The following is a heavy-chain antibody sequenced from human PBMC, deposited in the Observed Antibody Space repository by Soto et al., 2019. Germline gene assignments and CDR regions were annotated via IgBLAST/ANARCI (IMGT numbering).Heavy chain of an antibody. CDR1: GFTFSNYW. D-gene: IGHD4-17*01. J-gene: IGHJ6*02. V-gene: IGHV3-7*03. CDR3: ARTTVTTGFYYGMDL. CDR2: IKQDGSEK. Sequence: GGSLRLSCAASGFTFSNYWMSWVRQAPGKGLEWVANIKQDGSEKYYVDSVKGRFTISRDNAKNSLYLQMNSLGAEDTALYYCARTTVTTGFYYGMDLWGQGTMVTVSS.